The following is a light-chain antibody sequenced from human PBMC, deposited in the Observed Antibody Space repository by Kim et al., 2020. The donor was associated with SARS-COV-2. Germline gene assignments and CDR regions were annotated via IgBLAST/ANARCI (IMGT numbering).Light chain of an antibody. V-gene: IGKV3-20*01. CDR2: GAS. CDR1: HNINSKH. J-gene: IGKJ2*01. CDR3: QQYGGPGPFT. Sequence: PGGRATLSCMASHNINSKHLAWYQQKPGQAPTLLIYGASTPAIGIPDRFSGVGSGTAFTLIINRLEPEDSAVYYCQQYGGPGPFTFAQGTKL.